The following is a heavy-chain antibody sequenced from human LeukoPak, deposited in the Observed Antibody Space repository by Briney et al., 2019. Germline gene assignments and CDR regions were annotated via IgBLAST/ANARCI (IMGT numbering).Heavy chain of an antibody. Sequence: AGGSLRLSCVGSGFTFSSYWMSWVRQAPGKGLEWVANIKDDGSEIYSVDSVKGRFTISRDNAKNSLYLQMSSLRAEDTAVYYCARVDDIGGSYRDYWGQGTLVTVSS. J-gene: IGHJ4*02. V-gene: IGHV3-7*01. CDR1: GFTFSSYW. CDR3: ARVDDIGGSYRDY. CDR2: IKDDGSEI. D-gene: IGHD1-26*01.